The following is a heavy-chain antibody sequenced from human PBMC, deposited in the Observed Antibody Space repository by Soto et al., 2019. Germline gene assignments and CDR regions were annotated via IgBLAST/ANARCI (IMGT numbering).Heavy chain of an antibody. CDR2: INAANGNT. J-gene: IGHJ4*02. Sequence: QVPLVQSGAEVKKPGASVKVSCKASGYTFTSYAIHWVRQAPGQRPEWMGWINAANGNTKYSQTFKGRVTITRDTSENPAYLELSSLTSEDTAIFYCTRDEARYSTRGDFDYWGQGTLVTVSS. CDR3: TRDEARYSTRGDFDY. V-gene: IGHV1-3*01. D-gene: IGHD6-13*01. CDR1: GYTFTSYA.